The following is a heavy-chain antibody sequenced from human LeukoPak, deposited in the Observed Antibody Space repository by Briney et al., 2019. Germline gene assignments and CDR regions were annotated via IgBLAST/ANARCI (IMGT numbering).Heavy chain of an antibody. J-gene: IGHJ5*02. CDR1: GGSISSSNW. V-gene: IGHV4-4*02. CDR3: ARSSSGYYSPWFDP. D-gene: IGHD3-22*01. Sequence: PSETLSLTCAVSGGSISSSNWWSWVRQPPGKGLEWIGRIYDRGSTNYNPSLKSRVTISVDTSKNQFSLKLSSVTAADTAVYYCARSSSGYYSPWFDPWGQGTLVTVSS. CDR2: IYDRGST.